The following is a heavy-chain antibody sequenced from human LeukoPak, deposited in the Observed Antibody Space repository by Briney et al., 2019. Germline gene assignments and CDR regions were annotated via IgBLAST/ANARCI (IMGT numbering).Heavy chain of an antibody. CDR3: ARDYKYAFDN. CDR2: IGIDSGNT. Sequence: GGSPRLSRAASGFTFSDYSMNWVRQAPGKGLAWISYIGIDSGNTNYAESVKGRFTISGDKAKNSLYLQMNSLRVEDTAVYYCARDYKYAFDNWGQGTLVTVSS. V-gene: IGHV3-48*01. J-gene: IGHJ4*02. CDR1: GFTFSDYS. D-gene: IGHD5-24*01.